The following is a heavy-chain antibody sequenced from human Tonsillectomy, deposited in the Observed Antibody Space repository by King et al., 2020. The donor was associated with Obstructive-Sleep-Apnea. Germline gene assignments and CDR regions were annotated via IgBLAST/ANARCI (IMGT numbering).Heavy chain of an antibody. V-gene: IGHV3-21*01. Sequence: VQLVESGGGLVKPGGSLRISCAASGFTFSSYSMNWVRQAPGKALEWVSSISSSSSYIYYADSVKGRFTISRDNAKKSLYLQMNSLRAEDTAVYYCASIEYSSSFGTEALRNYYYYGMDVWGQGTTVTVSS. CDR1: GFTFSSYS. J-gene: IGHJ6*02. D-gene: IGHD6-13*01. CDR3: ASIEYSSSFGTEALRNYYYYGMDV. CDR2: ISSSSSYI.